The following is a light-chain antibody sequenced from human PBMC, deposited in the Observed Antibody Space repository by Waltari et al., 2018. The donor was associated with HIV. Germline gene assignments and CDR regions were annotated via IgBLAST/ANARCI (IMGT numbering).Light chain of an antibody. Sequence: DVVMTQSPDSLAVSLGERATLNCKSNQSLFYTSDNKNFLAWYQQKAGQRPRLLIYWSSTRASGVPDRFSGSEAETDFTLTITSLQAEDVAIYFCQQYFSVPYTFGQGTKLEIK. J-gene: IGKJ2*01. CDR2: WSS. CDR1: QSLFYTSDNKNF. V-gene: IGKV4-1*01. CDR3: QQYFSVPYT.